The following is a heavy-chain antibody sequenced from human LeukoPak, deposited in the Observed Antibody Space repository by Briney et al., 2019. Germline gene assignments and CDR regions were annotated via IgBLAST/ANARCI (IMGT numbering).Heavy chain of an antibody. Sequence: PGGPLRLSCAASGITFTNYWMIWVRQAPGKELEWVANINEDGSQKYYVGSVEGRFTISRDNAENSVFLQMNSLRAEDTALYYCASSSYSSSSSWGQGTLVTVSS. D-gene: IGHD6-6*01. CDR3: ASSSYSSSSS. V-gene: IGHV3-7*01. CDR2: INEDGSQK. J-gene: IGHJ5*02. CDR1: GITFTNYW.